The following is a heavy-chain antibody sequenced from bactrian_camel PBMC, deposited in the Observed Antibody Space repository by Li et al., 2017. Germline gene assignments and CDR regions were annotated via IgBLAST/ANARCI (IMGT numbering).Heavy chain of an antibody. CDR3: AADTNCRVGCMVLDDAAAWPI. CDR1: EFAFSRNK. D-gene: IGHD3*01. CDR2: IDSDNST. V-gene: IGHV3S10*01. J-gene: IGHJ4*01. Sequence: VQLVESGGGLVQPGGSLRLSCAASEFAFSRNKMKWVRQAPGKEREGVASIDSDNSTTYADSVKGRFTLSHAGRTLFLQMNSLKPEDTAMYYCAADTNCRVGCMVLDDAAAWPIWGQGTQVTVS.